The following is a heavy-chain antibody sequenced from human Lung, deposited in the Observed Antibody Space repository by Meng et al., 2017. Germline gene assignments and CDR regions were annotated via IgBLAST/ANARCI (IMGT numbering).Heavy chain of an antibody. Sequence: VQAVGGGGGLVQPGGSLRPSCAASGFTFRSYWMHWVRQAPGKGLVWVSRIRGDGGSIVYADSVKGRFTISRDNAKNTLFLQMNSLRAEDTAVYYCARESGYFEYWGQGILVTVSS. CDR2: IRGDGGSI. J-gene: IGHJ4*02. CDR3: ARESGYFEY. CDR1: GFTFRSYW. V-gene: IGHV3-74*03.